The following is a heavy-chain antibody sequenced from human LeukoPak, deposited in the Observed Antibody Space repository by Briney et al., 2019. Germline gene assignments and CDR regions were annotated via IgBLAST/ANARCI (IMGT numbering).Heavy chain of an antibody. CDR3: ARHVAEYSSSWYLDY. CDR2: IYYSGST. Sequence: SETLSLTCTVSGGSISGSSYYWGWIRQPPGKGLEWIGSIYYSGSTYYNPSLKSRVTISVDTSKNQFSLKLSSVTAADTAVYYCARHVAEYSSSWYLDYWGQGTLVTVSS. CDR1: GGSISGSSYY. V-gene: IGHV4-39*01. J-gene: IGHJ4*02. D-gene: IGHD6-13*01.